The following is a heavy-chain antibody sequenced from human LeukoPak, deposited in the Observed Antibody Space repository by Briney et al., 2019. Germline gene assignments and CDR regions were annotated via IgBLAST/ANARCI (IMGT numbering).Heavy chain of an antibody. CDR1: GLTFSDYY. CDR3: ARDGDRGSGSYSIGWGPSILSAVDY. V-gene: IGHV3-11*01. Sequence: GGSLRLSCAASGLTFSDYYMSWIRQAPGKGLEWVSYISSSGSTIYYADSVKGRFTISRDNAKNSLYLQMNSLRAEDTAVYYCARDGDRGSGSYSIGWGPSILSAVDYWGQGTLVTVSS. J-gene: IGHJ4*02. D-gene: IGHD1-26*01. CDR2: ISSSGSTI.